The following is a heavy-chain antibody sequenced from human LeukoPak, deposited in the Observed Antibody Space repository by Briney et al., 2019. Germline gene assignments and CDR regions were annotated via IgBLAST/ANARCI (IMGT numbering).Heavy chain of an antibody. Sequence: PSETLSLTCTVSGGSISSSSYTWGWIRQPPGKGLAWVGTIYYSWTTHYNPSLKSRVTISIDTSKNQFSLKLSSVTAADTAVYFCARRITVAGDWFDPWGQGTLVTVAS. D-gene: IGHD6-19*01. CDR1: GGSISSSSYT. J-gene: IGHJ5*02. V-gene: IGHV4-39*01. CDR3: ARRITVAGDWFDP. CDR2: IYYSWTT.